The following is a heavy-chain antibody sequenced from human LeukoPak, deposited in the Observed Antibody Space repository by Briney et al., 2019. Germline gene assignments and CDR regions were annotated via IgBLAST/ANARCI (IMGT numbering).Heavy chain of an antibody. CDR2: ISGSGGST. V-gene: IGHV3-23*01. J-gene: IGHJ5*02. D-gene: IGHD5-18*01. Sequence: PGGSLRLSCAASGFTVSSNYMSWVRQAPGKGLEWVSAISGSGGSTYYADSVKGRFTISGDNSKNTLYLQMNSLRAEDTAVYYCAKDWSGYSYFGNWFDPWGQGTLVTVSS. CDR1: GFTVSSNY. CDR3: AKDWSGYSYFGNWFDP.